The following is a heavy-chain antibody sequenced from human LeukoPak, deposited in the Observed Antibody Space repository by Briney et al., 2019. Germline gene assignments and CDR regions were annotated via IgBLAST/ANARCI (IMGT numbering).Heavy chain of an antibody. D-gene: IGHD3-3*01. CDR2: IYYSGST. CDR1: GGSISSSSYY. J-gene: IGHJ4*02. V-gene: IGHV4-39*07. Sequence: TPSETLSLTCTVSGGSISSSSYYWGWIRQPPGKGLEWIGSIYYSGSTYYNPSLKSRGTISVDTSKNQFSLKLSSVTAADTAVYYCANRYYDFWSGYYGYYFDYWGQGTLVTVSS. CDR3: ANRYYDFWSGYYGYYFDY.